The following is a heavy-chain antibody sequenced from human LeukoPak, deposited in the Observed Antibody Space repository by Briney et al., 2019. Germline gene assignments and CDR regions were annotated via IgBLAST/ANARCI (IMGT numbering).Heavy chain of an antibody. CDR1: GFTFSNAW. V-gene: IGHV3-15*01. CDR3: VVITRGDAFDI. Sequence: GGSLRLSCAASGFTFSNAWMSWVRQAPGKGLEWVGRVKSKTDGGTTDYAAPVKGRFTISRDDSKNTLYLQMNSLKTEDTAVYYCVVITRGDAFDIWGQGTMVTVSS. J-gene: IGHJ3*02. CDR2: VKSKTDGGTT. D-gene: IGHD3-22*01.